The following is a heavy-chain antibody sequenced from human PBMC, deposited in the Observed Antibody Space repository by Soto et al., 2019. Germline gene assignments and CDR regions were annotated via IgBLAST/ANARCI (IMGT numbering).Heavy chain of an antibody. J-gene: IGHJ4*02. CDR3: ASLPYCKNTNCYELDF. V-gene: IGHV3-74*01. D-gene: IGHD2-2*01. CDR1: GFTFSSYW. CDR2: INVDGSST. Sequence: GGSLRLSCAASGFTFSSYWMHWVRQAPGKGLVWVSRINVDGSSTSCADSVEGRFTISRDNAKNTLYLQMNSLRVEDTAVYYCASLPYCKNTNCYELDFWGQGTLVTVPS.